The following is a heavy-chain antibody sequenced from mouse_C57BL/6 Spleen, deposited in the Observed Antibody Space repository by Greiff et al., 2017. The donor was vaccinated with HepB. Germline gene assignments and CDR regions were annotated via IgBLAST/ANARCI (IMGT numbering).Heavy chain of an antibody. V-gene: IGHV2-9-1*01. J-gene: IGHJ2*01. Sequence: VKLMESGPGLVAPSQSLSITCTVSGFSLTSYAISWVRQPPGKGLEWLGVIWTGGGTYYNSALKSRLSISKDNSKSQVFLKMNSLQTDDTARYYCARGGGLGNYGDYWGQGTTLTVSS. D-gene: IGHD2-14*01. CDR2: IWTGGGT. CDR3: ARGGGLGNYGDY. CDR1: GFSLTSYA.